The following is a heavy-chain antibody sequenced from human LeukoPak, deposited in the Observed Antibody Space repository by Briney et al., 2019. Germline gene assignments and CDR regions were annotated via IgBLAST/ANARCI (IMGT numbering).Heavy chain of an antibody. J-gene: IGHJ5*02. CDR3: ARDLIGYCSGGSCYPFDP. D-gene: IGHD2-15*01. CDR2: ISSSSSYI. V-gene: IGHV3-21*01. Sequence: GGSLRLSCAASGFTFSSYSMNWVRQAPGKGLEWVSSISSSSSYIYYADSVKGRFTISRDNAKNSLYLQMNSLRAEDTAVYYCARDLIGYCSGGSCYPFDPWGRGTLVTVSS. CDR1: GFTFSSYS.